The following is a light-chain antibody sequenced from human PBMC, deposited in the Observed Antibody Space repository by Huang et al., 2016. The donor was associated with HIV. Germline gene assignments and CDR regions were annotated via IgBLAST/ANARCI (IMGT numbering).Light chain of an antibody. CDR1: QSVDSGY. J-gene: IGKJ1*01. CDR3: HQYGSSKAT. CDR2: GTS. Sequence: VLTQSPGSVSVSLGDRVTVPCRASQSVDSGYLAWYQQKAGPSPRLLVYGTSSRASGIPSRFRGSGSGTEFTLTISRLEPEDFGVYYCHQYGSSKATFGQGTKVDI. V-gene: IGKV3-20*01.